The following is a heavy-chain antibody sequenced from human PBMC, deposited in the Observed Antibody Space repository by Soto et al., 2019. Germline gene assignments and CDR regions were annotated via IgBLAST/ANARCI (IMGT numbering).Heavy chain of an antibody. V-gene: IGHV3-23*01. CDR1: GFTFRNFV. J-gene: IGHJ4*02. CDR2: IRGSGGET. D-gene: IGHD2-21*01. Sequence: EVQLLESGGGLVQPGGSLRVSCAASGFTFRNFVMSWVRQAPGKGLEWVSAIRGSGGETFYADSVKGRFTISGDNSKNTLYLQMNSLRDEDTALYFCAQDRGWGVVSPSHDYWGQGTLVTVSS. CDR3: AQDRGWGVVSPSHDY.